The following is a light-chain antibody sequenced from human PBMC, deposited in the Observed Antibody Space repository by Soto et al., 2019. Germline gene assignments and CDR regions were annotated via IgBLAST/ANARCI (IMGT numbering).Light chain of an antibody. CDR2: DVS. CDR3: CSYAGGHTWV. V-gene: IGLV2-11*01. Sequence: QSALTQPPSVSGSPGQSVTISCTGTSSDVGDYDFVSWYHQHPGKVPKVIIYDVSERPSGVPDRFSGSKSGNTASLTISGLQAEDEAVYYCCSYAGGHTWVFGGGTKLTGL. J-gene: IGLJ3*02. CDR1: SSDVGDYDF.